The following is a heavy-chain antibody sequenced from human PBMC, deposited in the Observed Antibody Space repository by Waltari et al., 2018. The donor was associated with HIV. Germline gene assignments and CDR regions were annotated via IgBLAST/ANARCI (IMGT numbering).Heavy chain of an antibody. J-gene: IGHJ3*02. CDR2: ISGLNHNT. D-gene: IGHD3-22*01. CDR1: GYTFSNFG. Sequence: QIQLVQSGPQMGRPGASVKLSCTTSGYTFSNFGICWVRQAPGQGLEWMGWISGLNHNTKYAQKFQDRITLSADESSSTAYMELRSLRPDDTAIYYCVRDRIVVVAVRSFDIWGQGTTVTVSS. CDR3: VRDRIVVVAVRSFDI. V-gene: IGHV1-18*01.